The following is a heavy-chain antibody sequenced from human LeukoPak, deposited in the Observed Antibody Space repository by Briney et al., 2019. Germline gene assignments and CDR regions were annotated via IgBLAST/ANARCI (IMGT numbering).Heavy chain of an antibody. D-gene: IGHD1-7*01. V-gene: IGHV1-24*01. Sequence: ASVKVSCKVSGHSLTALSMHRVRQAPGKGLEWMGGIDPEDGETISAQKFRGRVTMTEDTSTDTAYMELSSLRSEDTAVYYCATVAGTTWDENWFDPWGQGTLVTVSS. CDR3: ATVAGTTWDENWFDP. J-gene: IGHJ5*02. CDR2: IDPEDGET. CDR1: GHSLTALS.